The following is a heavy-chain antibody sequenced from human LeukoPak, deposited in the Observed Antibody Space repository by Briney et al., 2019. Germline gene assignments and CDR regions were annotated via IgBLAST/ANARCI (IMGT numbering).Heavy chain of an antibody. CDR3: ARDSPMTFMVYAY. V-gene: IGHV4-39*07. CDR1: GGSISSYY. Sequence: SETLSLTCTVSGGSISSYYWGWIRQPPGKGLEWIGSIYYSGSTYYNPSLKSRVTISVDTSKNQFSLKLSSVTAADTAVYYCARDSPMTFMVYAYWGQGTLVTVSS. J-gene: IGHJ4*02. CDR2: IYYSGST. D-gene: IGHD5/OR15-5a*01.